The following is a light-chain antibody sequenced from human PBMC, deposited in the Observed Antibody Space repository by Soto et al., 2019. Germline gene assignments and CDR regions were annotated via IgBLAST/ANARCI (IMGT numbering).Light chain of an antibody. CDR1: SSNIGDNY. J-gene: IGLJ3*02. V-gene: IGLV1-51*01. CDR3: GTWDTSLSAWV. CDR2: DNY. Sequence: QSVLTQPPSVSAAPGQKVNISCSGTSSNIGDNYVSWYRQLPGTAPKLLIYDNYKRPSGIPDRFSGSKSGTSTTLGITGLQTGDEADYYCGTWDTSLSAWVFGGGTQLTVL.